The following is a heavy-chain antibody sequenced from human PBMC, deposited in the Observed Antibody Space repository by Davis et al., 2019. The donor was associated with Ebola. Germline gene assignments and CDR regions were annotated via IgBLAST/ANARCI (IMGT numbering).Heavy chain of an antibody. CDR3: AAFTNFGVDDTHDF. CDR2: IYDSGVT. J-gene: IGHJ4*02. Sequence: SETLSLTCTVSGDSLSSGIYYWTWIRQHPGKGLDWIGNIYDSGVTKYNASLSGRVSISLDTSQNQFFLKLTSVTAADTAVYYCAAFTNFGVDDTHDFWGQGTLVTVSS. V-gene: IGHV4-31*03. CDR1: GDSLSSGIYY. D-gene: IGHD3-3*01.